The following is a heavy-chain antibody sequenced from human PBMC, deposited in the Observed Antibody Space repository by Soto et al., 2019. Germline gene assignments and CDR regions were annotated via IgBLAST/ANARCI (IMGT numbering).Heavy chain of an antibody. CDR1: GYTFTDFH. CDR2: FNPNSGGT. J-gene: IGHJ3*01. Sequence: QVHLVQSGAEVKKPGTSLKVSCKASGYTFTDFHLHWVLQVPGRGPEWVGWFNPNSGGTNFGRKFQCRVIMTSDTARTTAYMELNGLTSDDAAVYYCARRASPRMEADGLYFWGQGTMVTVSS. D-gene: IGHD2-21*01. V-gene: IGHV1-2*02. CDR3: ARRASPRMEADGLYF.